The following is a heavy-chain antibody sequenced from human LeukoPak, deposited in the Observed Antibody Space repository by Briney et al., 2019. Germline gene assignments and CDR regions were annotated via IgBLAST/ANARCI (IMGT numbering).Heavy chain of an antibody. J-gene: IGHJ3*02. D-gene: IGHD4-17*01. CDR1: GFTFSSYW. CDR3: ARGVTTGVDAIDI. CDR2: IKHDGSEK. Sequence: GGSLRLSCAASGFTFSSYWMTWVRQAPGKGLEWVANIKHDGSEKYYVDSVRGRFTISRDNAKNSLYLQMNSLRADDMAVYFCARGVTTGVDAIDIWGQGTMVTVSS. V-gene: IGHV3-7*01.